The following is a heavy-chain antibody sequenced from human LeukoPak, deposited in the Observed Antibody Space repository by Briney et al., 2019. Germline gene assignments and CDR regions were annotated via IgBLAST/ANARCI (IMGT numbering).Heavy chain of an antibody. V-gene: IGHV3-20*04. D-gene: IGHD4-23*01. J-gene: IGHJ4*02. CDR2: INWNGGST. CDR3: ARADYGGKGPFDY. CDR1: GFTFDDYG. Sequence: PAGYLRLSCAASGFTFDDYGMSWVRQAPGKGLEWVSGINWNGGSTGYADSVKGRFTISRDNAKNSLYLQMNSLRAEDTALYYGARADYGGKGPFDYWGQGTLVTVSS.